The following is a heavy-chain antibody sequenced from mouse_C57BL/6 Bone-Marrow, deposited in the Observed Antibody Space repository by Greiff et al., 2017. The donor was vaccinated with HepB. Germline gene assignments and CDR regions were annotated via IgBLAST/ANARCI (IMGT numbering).Heavy chain of an antibody. CDR3: ARSKAPIYYGPSAMDY. D-gene: IGHD2-1*01. CDR1: SFAFMASA. J-gene: IGHJ4*01. Sequence: QVQLQQSGAELVRPGSSVKLSCKDSSFAFMASAMHWVKQRPGHGLEWIGSFTMYSDATEYSENFKGKATLTANKSSSTSYMELSSLTSEDSSVYYCARSKAPIYYGPSAMDYWGQGTAVTVSS. CDR2: FTMYSDAT. V-gene: IGHV1-49*01.